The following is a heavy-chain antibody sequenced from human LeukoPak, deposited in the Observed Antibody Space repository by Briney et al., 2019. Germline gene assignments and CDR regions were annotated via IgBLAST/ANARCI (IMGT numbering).Heavy chain of an antibody. CDR3: TTDRGYSYGLYFDY. V-gene: IGHV3-49*03. CDR1: GFTFGDYA. CDR2: IRSKAYGGTT. D-gene: IGHD5-18*01. J-gene: IGHJ4*02. Sequence: GGSLRLSCTASGFTFGDYAMSWFRQAPGKGLEWVGFIRSKAYGGTTEYAASVKGRFTISRDDSKSIAYLQMNSLKTEDTAVYYCTTDRGYSYGLYFDYWGQGTLVTVSS.